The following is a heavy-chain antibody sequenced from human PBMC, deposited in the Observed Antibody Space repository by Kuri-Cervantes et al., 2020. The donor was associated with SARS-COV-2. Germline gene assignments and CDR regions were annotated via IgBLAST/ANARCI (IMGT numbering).Heavy chain of an antibody. CDR2: IYYSGST. J-gene: IGHJ3*02. CDR3: QRASYCGGDCYSDAFDI. Sequence: SETLSLTCTVSGGSISSYYWGWIRQPPGKGLEWIGSIYYSGSTYYNPSLKSRVTISVDTSKNQFSLKLSSVTAADTAVYYCQRASYCGGDCYSDAFDIWGQGTMVTVSS. D-gene: IGHD2-21*01. V-gene: IGHV4-39*07. CDR1: GGSISSYY.